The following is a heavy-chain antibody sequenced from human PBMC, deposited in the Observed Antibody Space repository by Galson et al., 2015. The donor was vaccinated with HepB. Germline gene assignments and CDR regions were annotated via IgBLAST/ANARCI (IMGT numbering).Heavy chain of an antibody. CDR1: GFTFSTYA. V-gene: IGHV3-23*01. CDR2: ISGSGGRT. D-gene: IGHD5-18*01. J-gene: IGHJ4*02. CDR3: AKVERGYSHRRSFRGHFDY. Sequence: SLRLSCAASGFTFSTYAMSWVRQAPGKGLEWVSGISGSGGRTFYADSVKGRFTITRDNSKNTPYLQMDSLRAEDTAVYYCAKVERGYSHRRSFRGHFDYWGQGTLVTVSS.